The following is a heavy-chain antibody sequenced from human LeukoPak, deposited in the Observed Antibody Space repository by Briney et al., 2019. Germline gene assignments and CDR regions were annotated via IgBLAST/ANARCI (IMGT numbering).Heavy chain of an antibody. D-gene: IGHD3-22*01. CDR2: ICWNSGSI. CDR1: GFTFDDYA. Sequence: GGSLRLSCVSSGFTFDDYAMHWVRPAPAKGLEWVSGICWNSGSIGYADSVKGRFTISRDNAKNSLYLQMNSLRAEDTALYYCAKGGYYYDSSEENWFDPWGQGTLVTVSS. J-gene: IGHJ5*02. CDR3: AKGGYYYDSSEENWFDP. V-gene: IGHV3-9*01.